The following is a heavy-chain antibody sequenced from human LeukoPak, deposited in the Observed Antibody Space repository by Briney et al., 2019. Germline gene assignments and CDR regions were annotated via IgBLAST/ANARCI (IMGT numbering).Heavy chain of an antibody. Sequence: GGSLRLSCAASGFTFRNSAMHWVRQAPGKGLEYVSGISSNGGSTYYANAVKGRFTISRDNSKNTVYLQMGSLRAEDMAVYYCARWYNSLDVWGQGTTVTVSS. CDR3: ARWYNSLDV. CDR1: GFTFRNSA. D-gene: IGHD1-1*01. J-gene: IGHJ6*02. CDR2: ISSNGGST. V-gene: IGHV3-64*01.